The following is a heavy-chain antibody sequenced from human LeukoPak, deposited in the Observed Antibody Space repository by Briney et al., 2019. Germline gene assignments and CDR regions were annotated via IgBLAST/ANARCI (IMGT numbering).Heavy chain of an antibody. D-gene: IGHD6-19*01. Sequence: GGSLRLSCAASGFTFSSYSMNWVRQAPGKGLECVSSISSSSSYIYYADSVKGRFTISRDNAKNSLYLQMNSLRAEDTAVYYCARQRLVRDPGDYWGQGTLVTVSS. CDR1: GFTFSSYS. J-gene: IGHJ4*02. V-gene: IGHV3-21*01. CDR3: ARQRLVRDPGDY. CDR2: ISSSSSYI.